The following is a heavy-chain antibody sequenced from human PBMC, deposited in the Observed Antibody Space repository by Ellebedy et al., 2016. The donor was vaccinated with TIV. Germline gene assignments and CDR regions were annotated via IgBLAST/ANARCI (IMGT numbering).Heavy chain of an antibody. D-gene: IGHD3-10*01. Sequence: AASVKVSCKASGYTFTSYYMHWVRQAPGQGLEWMGIINPSGGSTSYAQKFQGRVTMTEDTSTDTAYMELSSLRSEDTAVYYCATRWFGDGWFDPWGQGTLVTVSS. CDR2: INPSGGST. CDR3: ATRWFGDGWFDP. J-gene: IGHJ5*02. CDR1: GYTFTSYY. V-gene: IGHV1-46*01.